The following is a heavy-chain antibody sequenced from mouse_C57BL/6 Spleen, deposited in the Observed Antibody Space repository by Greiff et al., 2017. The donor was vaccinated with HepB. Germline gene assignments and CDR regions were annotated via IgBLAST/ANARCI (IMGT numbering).Heavy chain of an antibody. CDR3: ARAYALYYYAMDY. CDR2: ISYDGSN. J-gene: IGHJ4*01. CDR1: GYSITSGYY. D-gene: IGHD6-5*01. Sequence: EVQLQESGPGLVKPSQSLSLTCSVTGYSITSGYYWNWIRQFPGNKLEWMGYISYDGSNNYNPSLKNRISITRDTSKNQFFLKLNSVTTEDTATYYIARAYALYYYAMDYWGQGTSVTVSS. V-gene: IGHV3-6*01.